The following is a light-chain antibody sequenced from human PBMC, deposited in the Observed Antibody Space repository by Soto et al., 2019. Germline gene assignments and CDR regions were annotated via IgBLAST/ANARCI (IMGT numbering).Light chain of an antibody. CDR1: QHIMND. CDR2: AAS. Sequence: DFQLAQSPSSLSPSVGDRVTITCRASQHIMNDLAWYQQKPWKPPRLLISAASTLQSGVPSRFSASGFGTEFTLTISSLQPEDAATYYCHKYNSLPPTFGGGTKVDIK. J-gene: IGKJ4*01. V-gene: IGKV1-27*01. CDR3: HKYNSLPPT.